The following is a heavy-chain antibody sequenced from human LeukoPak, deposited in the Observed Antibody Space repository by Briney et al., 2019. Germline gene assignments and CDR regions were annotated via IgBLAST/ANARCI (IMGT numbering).Heavy chain of an antibody. CDR1: GFTFINYN. CDR3: AGARYSSGWYFDY. Sequence: GGSLRLSCAASGFTFINYNINWVRQAPGKGLEWVSYISSSSSTMYYADSVKGRFTISRDNAKNSLYLQMNSLRAEDTAVYYCAGARYSSGWYFDYWGQGTLVTVSS. CDR2: ISSSSSTM. J-gene: IGHJ4*02. D-gene: IGHD6-19*01. V-gene: IGHV3-48*01.